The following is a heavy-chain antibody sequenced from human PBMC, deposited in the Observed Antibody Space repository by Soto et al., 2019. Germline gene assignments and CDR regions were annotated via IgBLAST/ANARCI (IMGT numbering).Heavy chain of an antibody. V-gene: IGHV2-26*04. CDR2: IFSNDEK. D-gene: IGHD6-13*01. CDR1: GFSLSNAGLD. J-gene: IGHJ5*02. Sequence: QVTVKESGPVLVKPTETLTLTCTVSGFSLSNAGLDVSWIRQPPGKALEWLSHIFSNDEKSYSTSLQSRLTILKNTSKSQVVLTMTNMDPVDTATYYCASTYSTRLYWFDPWGQGTLVTVSS. CDR3: ASTYSTRLYWFDP.